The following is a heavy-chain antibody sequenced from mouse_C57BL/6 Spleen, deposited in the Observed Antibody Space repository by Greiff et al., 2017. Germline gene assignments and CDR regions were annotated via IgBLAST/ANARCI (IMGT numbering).Heavy chain of an antibody. V-gene: IGHV1-15*01. J-gene: IGHJ3*01. CDR3: TRRGLRREAWFAY. D-gene: IGHD2-4*01. Sequence: QVQLKQSGAELVRPGASVTLSCKASGYTFTDYEMHWVKQTPVNGLEWIGAIDPETGGTAYNQKFKGKAILTADKSSCTAYMELRSLTSEDSAVYYCTRRGLRREAWFAYWGQGTLVTVSA. CDR2: IDPETGGT. CDR1: GYTFTDYE.